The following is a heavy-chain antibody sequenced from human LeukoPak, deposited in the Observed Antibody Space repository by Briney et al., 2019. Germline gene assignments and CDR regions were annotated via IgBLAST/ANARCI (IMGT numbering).Heavy chain of an antibody. CDR3: AREDIVVVPAAISYMDV. J-gene: IGHJ6*03. V-gene: IGHV4-39*07. CDR2: IYYSGST. CDR1: GGSMSSSSYY. D-gene: IGHD2-2*01. Sequence: SETLSLTCTVSGGSMSSSSYYWGWIRQPPGKGLEWIGSIYYSGSTYYNPSLKSRVTISVDTSKNQFSLKLSSVTAADTAVYYCAREDIVVVPAAISYMDVWGKGTTVTVSS.